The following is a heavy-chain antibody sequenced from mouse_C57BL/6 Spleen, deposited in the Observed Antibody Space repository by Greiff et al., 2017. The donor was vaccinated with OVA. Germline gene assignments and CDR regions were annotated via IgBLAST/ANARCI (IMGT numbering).Heavy chain of an antibody. CDR1: GFTFSDYG. CDR3: ARVLRNFMDY. J-gene: IGHJ4*01. V-gene: IGHV5-17*01. CDR2: ISSGSSTI. Sequence: EVKLMESGGGLVKPGGSLKLSCAASGFTFSDYGMHWVRQAPEKGLEWVAYISSGSSTIYYADTVKGRFTISRDNAKNTLFLQMTSLRSEDTAMYYCARVLRNFMDYWGQGTSVTVSS. D-gene: IGHD1-1*01.